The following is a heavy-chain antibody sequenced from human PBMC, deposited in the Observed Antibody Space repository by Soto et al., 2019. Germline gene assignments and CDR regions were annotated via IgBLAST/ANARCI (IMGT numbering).Heavy chain of an antibody. V-gene: IGHV3-53*02. CDR2: LHTGGST. J-gene: IGHJ6*02. Sequence: EVQLVETGGGLIQPGGSLRLSCAASGFTVSSHYMSWVRQAPGKGLEWVSVLHTGGSTFYAESVKGRFNISRDNSKNTLYLQVNSLRAEDTAVYYCARSVDYYYGMDVWGQGTTVTVSS. CDR1: GFTVSSHY. CDR3: ARSVDYYYGMDV.